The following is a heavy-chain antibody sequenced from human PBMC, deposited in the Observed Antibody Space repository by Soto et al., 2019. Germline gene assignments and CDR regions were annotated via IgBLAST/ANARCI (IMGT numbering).Heavy chain of an antibody. CDR2: IYWDDDK. V-gene: IGHV2-5*02. D-gene: IGHD3-9*01. Sequence: QITLKESGPTLVKATQTLTLTCTFSGFSLSTSGVGVGWIRQPPGKALEWLALIYWDDDKRYSPSLKSRLTITKDTSKTQVVLTMTNMDPVDTATYYCAPWGDLVLTQYWGQGTLVTVSS. J-gene: IGHJ4*02. CDR1: GFSLSTSGVG. CDR3: APWGDLVLTQY.